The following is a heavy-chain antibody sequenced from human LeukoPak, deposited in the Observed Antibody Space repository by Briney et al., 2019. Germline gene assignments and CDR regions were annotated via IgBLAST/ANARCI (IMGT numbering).Heavy chain of an antibody. CDR3: ARARSSVTTVTTPGY. J-gene: IGHJ4*02. CDR1: GYTFTSYY. Sequence: ASVKVSCKASGYTFTSYYMHWVRQAPGQGLEWMGIINPSGGSTGYAQKFQGRVTMTRDTSTSTVYMELSSLRSEDTAVYYCARARSSVTTVTTPGYWGQGTLVTVSS. V-gene: IGHV1-46*01. CDR2: INPSGGST. D-gene: IGHD4-17*01.